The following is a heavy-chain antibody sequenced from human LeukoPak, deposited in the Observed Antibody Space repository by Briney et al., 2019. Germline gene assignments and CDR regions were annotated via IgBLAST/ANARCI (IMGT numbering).Heavy chain of an antibody. D-gene: IGHD3-22*01. CDR2: ISAYNGDT. CDR3: ARAMDSSGYYLAYYYYGMDV. Sequence: ASVKVSCNASGYTFTSYGISWVRQAPGQGLEWMGWISAYNGDTNYAQKNQGRVTMTADTSTSTAYMELRSLRSDDTAVYYCARAMDSSGYYLAYYYYGMDVWGQGTTVTVSS. CDR1: GYTFTSYG. V-gene: IGHV1-18*01. J-gene: IGHJ6*02.